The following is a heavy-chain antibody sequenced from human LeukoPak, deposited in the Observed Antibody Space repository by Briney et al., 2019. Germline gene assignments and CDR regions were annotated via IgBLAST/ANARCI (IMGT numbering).Heavy chain of an antibody. Sequence: GGSLRLSCAASGFTFSSYEVNWVRQAPGKGLEWVSYISSSGSTIYYADSVKGRFTISRDNAKNSLYLQMNSLRAEDTAVYYCARDEGTEWELPNLDYWGQGTLVTVSS. CDR3: ARDEGTEWELPNLDY. J-gene: IGHJ4*02. V-gene: IGHV3-48*03. D-gene: IGHD1-26*01. CDR1: GFTFSSYE. CDR2: ISSSGSTI.